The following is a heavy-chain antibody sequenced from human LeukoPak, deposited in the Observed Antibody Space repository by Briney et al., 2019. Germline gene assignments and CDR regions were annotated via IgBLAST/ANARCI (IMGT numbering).Heavy chain of an antibody. CDR2: INHSGST. CDR3: ARGPSGGWYFNFDY. D-gene: IGHD6-19*01. Sequence: SEPLSLTCAVYGGSFSGYYWSWIRQPPGKGLEWIGEINHSGSTNYNPSLKSRVTISVDTSKNQFSLKLSSVTAAVTAVYYCARGPSGGWYFNFDYWGQGTLVTVSS. J-gene: IGHJ4*02. CDR1: GGSFSGYY. V-gene: IGHV4-34*01.